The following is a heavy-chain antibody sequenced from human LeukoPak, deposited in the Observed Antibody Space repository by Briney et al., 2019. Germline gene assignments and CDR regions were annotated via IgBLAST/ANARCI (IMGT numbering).Heavy chain of an antibody. J-gene: IGHJ6*03. CDR2: ISSSSSYI. CDR1: GFTFSSYS. V-gene: IGHV3-21*01. CDR3: ARDLDYPDTYYYYMDV. Sequence: GGSLRLSCAASGFTFSSYSMNWVRQAPGKGLEWVSSISSSSSYIYYADSVKGRFTISRDNAKNSLYLQMNGLRAEDTAVYYCARDLDYPDTYYYYMDVWGRGTTVTVSS. D-gene: IGHD4-11*01.